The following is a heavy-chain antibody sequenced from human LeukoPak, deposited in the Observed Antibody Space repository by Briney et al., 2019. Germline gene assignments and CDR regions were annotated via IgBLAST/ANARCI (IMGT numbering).Heavy chain of an antibody. D-gene: IGHD2-2*01. Sequence: GASVKVSCKASGYTFTSYGISWVRQAPGQGLEWMGWISAYNGNTNYAQKLQGRVTMTTDTSTSTAYMELRSLRSGDTAVYYCARDPVGYCSSTSCYPNWFDPWGQGTLVTVSS. J-gene: IGHJ5*02. CDR3: ARDPVGYCSSTSCYPNWFDP. V-gene: IGHV1-18*01. CDR2: ISAYNGNT. CDR1: GYTFTSYG.